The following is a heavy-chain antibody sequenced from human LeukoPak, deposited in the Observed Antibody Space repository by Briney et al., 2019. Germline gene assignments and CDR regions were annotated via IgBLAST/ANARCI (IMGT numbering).Heavy chain of an antibody. Sequence: GGSLRLSCSASGFTFSSYDMTWVRQTPGKGLEWVALISSSGGTTYYADSVKGRFTISRDNSKNTLYLQMNSLRAEDTAEYYCAKRGGTESFYYFYYMDVWGKGTTVTVSS. J-gene: IGHJ6*03. CDR3: AKRGGTESFYYFYYMDV. CDR2: ISSSGGTT. D-gene: IGHD2-15*01. V-gene: IGHV3-23*01. CDR1: GFTFSSYD.